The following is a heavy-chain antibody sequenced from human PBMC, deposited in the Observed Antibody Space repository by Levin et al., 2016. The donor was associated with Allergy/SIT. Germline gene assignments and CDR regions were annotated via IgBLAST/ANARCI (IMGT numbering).Heavy chain of an antibody. D-gene: IGHD1-26*01. CDR3: ARHGLVGDRLAFDI. Sequence: SETLSLTCTVSGVSMSGNYWSWIRQPPGKGLEWIGYIYYSATTNXNPSLKSRVTISLDTSKKQISLSLSSVTAADTAVYYCARHGLVGDRLAFDIWGQGTMVTVSS. J-gene: IGHJ3*02. V-gene: IGHV4-59*08. CDR2: IYYSATT. CDR1: GVSMSGNY.